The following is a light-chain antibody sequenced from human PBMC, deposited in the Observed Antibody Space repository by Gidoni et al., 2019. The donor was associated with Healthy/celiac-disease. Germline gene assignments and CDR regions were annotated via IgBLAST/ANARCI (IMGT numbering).Light chain of an antibody. Sequence: QSVLTQPPSVSAAPRPTVTISCTGSSSNIGPGYDVHWYQQLPGTAPKPRIYGNSNRPSGVPDRFAGSKSGTSASLAITGLQAEDEADYYCQSYDSSLSGSSYVFGTGTKVTVL. J-gene: IGLJ1*01. V-gene: IGLV1-40*01. CDR3: QSYDSSLSGSSYV. CDR1: SSNIGPGYD. CDR2: GNS.